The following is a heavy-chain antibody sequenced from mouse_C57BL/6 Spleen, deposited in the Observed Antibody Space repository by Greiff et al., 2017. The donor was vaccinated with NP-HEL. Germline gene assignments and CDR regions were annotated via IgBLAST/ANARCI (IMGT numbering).Heavy chain of an antibody. Sequence: QVTLKVSGPELVKPGASVKISCKASGYAFSSSWMNWVKQRPGKGLEWIGRIYPGDGDTNYNGKFKGKATLTADKSSSTAYMQLSSLTSEDSAVYFCARRDWDEGYAMDYWGQGTSVTVSS. D-gene: IGHD4-1*01. J-gene: IGHJ4*01. CDR1: GYAFSSSW. V-gene: IGHV1-82*01. CDR3: ARRDWDEGYAMDY. CDR2: IYPGDGDT.